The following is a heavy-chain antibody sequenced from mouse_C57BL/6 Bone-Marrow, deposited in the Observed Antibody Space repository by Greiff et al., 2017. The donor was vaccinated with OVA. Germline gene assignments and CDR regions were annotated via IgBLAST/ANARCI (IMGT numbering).Heavy chain of an antibody. Sequence: VQLQESGAELVKPGASVKLSCKASGYTFTSYWMHWVKQRPGQGLEWIGMIHPNSGSTNYNEKFKSKATLTVDKSSRTAYMQLSSLTSEDSAVYYCARRGIPYYFDYWGQGTTLTVSS. CDR3: ARRGIPYYFDY. J-gene: IGHJ2*01. V-gene: IGHV1-64*01. CDR2: IHPNSGST. CDR1: GYTFTSYW.